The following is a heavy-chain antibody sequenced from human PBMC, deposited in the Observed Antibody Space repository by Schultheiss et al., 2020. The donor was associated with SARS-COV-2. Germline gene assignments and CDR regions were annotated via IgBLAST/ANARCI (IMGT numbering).Heavy chain of an antibody. CDR3: ARDFDIVVVPAALDAFDI. CDR1: GYTFTSYG. J-gene: IGHJ3*02. V-gene: IGHV1-18*01. CDR2: ISAYNGNT. Sequence: ASVKVSCKASGYTFTSYGISWVRQAPGQGLEWMGWISAYNGNTNYAQKLQGRVTMTTDTSTSTAYMELRSLRSDDTAVYYCARDFDIVVVPAALDAFDIWGQGTMVTVSS. D-gene: IGHD2-2*01.